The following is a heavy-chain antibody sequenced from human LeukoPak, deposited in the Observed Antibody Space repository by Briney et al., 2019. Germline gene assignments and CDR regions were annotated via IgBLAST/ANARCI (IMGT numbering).Heavy chain of an antibody. CDR1: GGSFSGYY. CDR2: IDHSGST. Sequence: DPSETLSLTCAVYGGSFSGYYWSWIRQPPGKGLVWIGEIDHSGSTNYNPSLKSRVTISVDTSKNQFSLTLSSVTAADTAVYYCARGRRDAAARPYSALRWFDPWGQGTLVTVSS. J-gene: IGHJ5*02. D-gene: IGHD6-6*01. CDR3: ARGRRDAAARPYSALRWFDP. V-gene: IGHV4-34*01.